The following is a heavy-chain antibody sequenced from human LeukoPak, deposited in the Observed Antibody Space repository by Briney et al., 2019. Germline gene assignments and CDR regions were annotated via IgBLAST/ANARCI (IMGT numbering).Heavy chain of an antibody. CDR3: AKSSYSIFDY. Sequence: SETLSLTCTVSGYSISSGYYWGWIRQPPGKGLEWIGSIYHSRSTYYNPSLKSRVTISVDTSKNQFSLKLSSVTAADTAVYYCAKSSYSIFDYWGQGTLVTVSS. CDR1: GYSISSGYY. J-gene: IGHJ4*02. D-gene: IGHD5-18*01. CDR2: IYHSRST. V-gene: IGHV4-38-2*02.